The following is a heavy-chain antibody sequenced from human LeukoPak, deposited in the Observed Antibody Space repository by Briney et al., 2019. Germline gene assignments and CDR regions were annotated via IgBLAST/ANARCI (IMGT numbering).Heavy chain of an antibody. CDR2: ISSSGSTI. D-gene: IGHD3-10*01. Sequence: PGGSLRLSCAASGFTFSSYEMNWVRQAPGKGLEWVSYISSSGSTIYYADFVKGRFTISRDNAKNSLYLQMNSLRAEDTAVYYCARDPNRDELLWFGELLYNSKNHYGMDVWGQGTTVTVSS. CDR1: GFTFSSYE. V-gene: IGHV3-48*03. J-gene: IGHJ6*02. CDR3: ARDPNRDELLWFGELLYNSKNHYGMDV.